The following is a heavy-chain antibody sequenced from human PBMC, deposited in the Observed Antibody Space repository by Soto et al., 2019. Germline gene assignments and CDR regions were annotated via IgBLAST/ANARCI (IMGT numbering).Heavy chain of an antibody. CDR1: GGTFSSYA. J-gene: IGHJ6*02. CDR3: ATHDSGYGLVPYYYYGMDV. D-gene: IGHD5-12*01. V-gene: IGHV1-69*06. CDR2: IIPIFGTA. Sequence: QVQLVQSGAEVKKPGSSVNVSCKASGGTFSSYAISWVRQAPGQGLEWMGGIIPIFGTANYAQKFQGRVTITAGKATSTAYMERSSVRSEDTAVCYCATHDSGYGLVPYYYYGMDVWGQGTTVTVSS.